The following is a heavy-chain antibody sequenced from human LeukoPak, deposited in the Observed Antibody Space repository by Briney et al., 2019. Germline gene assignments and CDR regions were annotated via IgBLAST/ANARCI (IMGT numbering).Heavy chain of an antibody. Sequence: GGSLRLSRAASGFTFSSHAMSWVRQAPGKGLEWVSAISGSGGSTYYADSVKGRFTISRDNSKNTLYLQMNSLRAEDTAVYYCAKDSGYDNYFDYWGQGTLVTVSS. CDR3: AKDSGYDNYFDY. J-gene: IGHJ4*02. V-gene: IGHV3-23*01. D-gene: IGHD5-12*01. CDR1: GFTFSSHA. CDR2: ISGSGGST.